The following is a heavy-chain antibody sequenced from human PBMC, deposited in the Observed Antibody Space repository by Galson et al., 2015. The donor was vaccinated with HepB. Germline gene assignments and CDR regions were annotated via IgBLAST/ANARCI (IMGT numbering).Heavy chain of an antibody. J-gene: IGHJ4*02. V-gene: IGHV3-30*18. CDR2: ISYDGSNK. D-gene: IGHD2-15*01. CDR3: AKDRGYYTYVFDH. CDR1: GFTFSGYG. Sequence: SLRLSCAASGFTFSGYGMHWVRQAPGKGLEWVAIISYDGSNKYYADSVKGRFTISRDSSKNSLYLQMNSQRAEDTAVYYCAKDRGYYTYVFDHWGQGTLVTVSS.